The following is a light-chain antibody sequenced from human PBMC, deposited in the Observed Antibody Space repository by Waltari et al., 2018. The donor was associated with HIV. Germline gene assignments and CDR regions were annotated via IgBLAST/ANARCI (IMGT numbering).Light chain of an antibody. CDR3: SSYTSSSTLVV. J-gene: IGLJ2*01. V-gene: IGLV2-14*01. Sequence: QSALTQPASVSGSPGQSITISCPGTSSDVGDYNYVSWYHQHPSKAPKVMIYDVSNRPSGFSNPFSGSKSGNTASLTISWLQAEDEADYYCSSYTSSSTLVVFGGGTKLTVL. CDR2: DVS. CDR1: SSDVGDYNY.